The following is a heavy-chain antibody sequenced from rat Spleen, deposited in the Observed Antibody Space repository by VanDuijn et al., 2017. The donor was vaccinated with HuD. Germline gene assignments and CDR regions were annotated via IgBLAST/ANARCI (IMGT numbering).Heavy chain of an antibody. J-gene: IGHJ3*01. Sequence: EVQLVESGGGLVQPGRSLKLSCAASGFTFSNYGMAWVRQAPTKGLEWVATISYYGTTAHYRDSVKGRFTISRDNAENTVYLQMNSLRSEDTATYYCAKISGFPYWGHGTLVTVSS. CDR3: AKISGFPY. CDR2: ISYYGTTA. CDR1: GFTFSNYG. V-gene: IGHV5-29*01.